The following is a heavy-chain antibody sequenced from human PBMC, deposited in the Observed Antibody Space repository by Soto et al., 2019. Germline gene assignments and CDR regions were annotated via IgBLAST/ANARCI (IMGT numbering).Heavy chain of an antibody. CDR1: GGSISSSSYY. V-gene: IGHV4-39*01. CDR3: ASAYSSSCDRSYYSGMDV. Sequence: PSETLSLTGTVSGGSISSSSYYWGWIRQPPGKGLEWIGSIYYSGSTYYNPSLKSRVTISVDTSKNQFSLKLSSVTAADTAVYYRASAYSSSCDRSYYSGMDVWGQETTVTVSS. D-gene: IGHD6-13*01. CDR2: IYYSGST. J-gene: IGHJ6*02.